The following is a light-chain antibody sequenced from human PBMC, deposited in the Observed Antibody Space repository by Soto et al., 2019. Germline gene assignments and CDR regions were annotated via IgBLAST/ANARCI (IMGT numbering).Light chain of an antibody. V-gene: IGLV2-8*01. CDR1: SSDVGGYNF. CDR2: DVI. J-gene: IGLJ2*01. CDR3: SSYSGSDNFVV. Sequence: QSVLTQPPSASGSPGQSVTISCAGTSSDVGGYNFVSWYQQHPGKVPKLMIYDVIKRPSGVPDRFSGSKSGNTASLTVSGLHAEDEADYYCSSYSGSDNFVVFGGGTKVTVL.